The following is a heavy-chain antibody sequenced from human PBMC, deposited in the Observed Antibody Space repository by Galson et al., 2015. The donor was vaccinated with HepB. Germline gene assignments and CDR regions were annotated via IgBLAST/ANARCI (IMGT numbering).Heavy chain of an antibody. Sequence: SCKASGYTFTSYYLHWVRQAPGQGLEWMGIINRSGGSTSYAQKFQGRVTMTRDTSTSTVYMELSSLRSDDTAVYYCARRIIGTAGGMDVWGQGTTVTVSS. CDR2: INRSGGST. CDR3: ARRIIGTAGGMDV. J-gene: IGHJ6*02. CDR1: GYTFTSYY. D-gene: IGHD1-20*01. V-gene: IGHV1-46*01.